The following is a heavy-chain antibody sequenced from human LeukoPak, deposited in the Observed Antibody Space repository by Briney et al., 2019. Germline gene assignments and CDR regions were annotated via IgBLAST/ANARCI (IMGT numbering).Heavy chain of an antibody. CDR1: GFTFSNYW. D-gene: IGHD1-20*01. J-gene: IGHJ4*02. CDR3: AKETSITGAGDF. V-gene: IGHV3-23*01. CDR2: ISASGLST. Sequence: GGSLRLSCAASGFTFSNYWMHWVRQAPGKGPEYVSPISASGLSTYYTDSVRGRFTNSRDNSKNTLYLQMHSLRAEDTAVYYCAKETSITGAGDFWGQGALVTVSS.